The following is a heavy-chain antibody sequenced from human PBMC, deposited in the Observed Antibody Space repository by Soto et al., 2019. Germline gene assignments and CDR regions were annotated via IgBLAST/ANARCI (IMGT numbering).Heavy chain of an antibody. Sequence: PGGSLRLSCAASGFTFSNYPLAWVRQAPGKGLEWVSSISAGGGDVTYYADSVKGRFTITRDNSRDTLYLQMNNLRAEDTAVYYCAHCSGGTCYQKWFDPWGQGTLVTAPQ. J-gene: IGHJ5*02. V-gene: IGHV3-23*01. CDR2: ISAGGGDVT. CDR3: AHCSGGTCYQKWFDP. CDR1: GFTFSNYP. D-gene: IGHD2-15*01.